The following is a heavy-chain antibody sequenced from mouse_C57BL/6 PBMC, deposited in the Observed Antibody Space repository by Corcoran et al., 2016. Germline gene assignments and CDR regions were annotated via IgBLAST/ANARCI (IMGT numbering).Heavy chain of an antibody. CDR3: ARSLRLRGYFDV. CDR2: INTYSGVP. J-gene: IGHJ1*03. V-gene: IGHV9-3*01. Sequence: QIQLVQSGPELKKPGETVKISCKASGYTFTTYGISWVKQAPGKGLKWMGWINTYSGVPTYADDFKGRFAFSLETSASTAYLQINNLKNEDTATYFCARSLRLRGYFDVWGTGTTVTVSS. CDR1: GYTFTTYG. D-gene: IGHD2-4*01.